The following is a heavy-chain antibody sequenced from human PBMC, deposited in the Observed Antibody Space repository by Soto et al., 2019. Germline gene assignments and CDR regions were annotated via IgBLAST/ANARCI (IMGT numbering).Heavy chain of an antibody. D-gene: IGHD3-3*01. CDR2: INPSGGGT. J-gene: IGHJ4*02. Sequence: ASVKVSCKASGYSFPSYYLKWVRQAPGQGPEWMGLINPSGGGTTYSQKFQGRVTMTTDTSTSTAYMELRSLRSDDTAVYYCARDREYDFWSGYFDYWGQGTLVTVSS. CDR3: ARDREYDFWSGYFDY. V-gene: IGHV1-46*01. CDR1: GYSFPSYY.